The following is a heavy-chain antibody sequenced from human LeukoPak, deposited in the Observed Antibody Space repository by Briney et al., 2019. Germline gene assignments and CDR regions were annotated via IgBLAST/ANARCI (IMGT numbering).Heavy chain of an antibody. CDR1: GTTFMSND. CDR2: MNPNNGNT. CDR3: ARGGNIGAVPTA. D-gene: IGHD6-13*01. J-gene: IGHJ4*02. Sequence: ASVKVSCKVSGTTFMSNDINWVRQATGQGLEWMGWMNPNNGNTGYAPKFQGRVTMTRNTSITTAYMELSSLTSEDTAVYYCARGGNIGAVPTAWGQGPRVTVSS. V-gene: IGHV1-8*01.